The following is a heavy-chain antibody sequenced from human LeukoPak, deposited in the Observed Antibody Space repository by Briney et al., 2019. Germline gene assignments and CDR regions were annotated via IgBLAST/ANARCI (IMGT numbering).Heavy chain of an antibody. J-gene: IGHJ6*02. Sequence: SETLSLTCTVSGGSISSGGYCWSWIRQHPGKGLEWSGYFYYSGNTYYNPSLKIRVTISVTPSKNQFSLKLSSMTPAAPAVYSCASHSGSYGYSGMDAWGPGTPLTVSS. CDR1: GGSISSGGYC. V-gene: IGHV4-31*03. CDR3: ASHSGSYGYSGMDA. CDR2: FYYSGNT. D-gene: IGHD1-26*01.